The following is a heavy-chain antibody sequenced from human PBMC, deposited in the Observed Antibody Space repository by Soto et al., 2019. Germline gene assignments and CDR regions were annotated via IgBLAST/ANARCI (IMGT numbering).Heavy chain of an antibody. V-gene: IGHV1-2*02. D-gene: IGHD3-16*01. J-gene: IGHJ4*02. Sequence: QVQLVQSGAEVKKPGASVKVSCEASGFTFTDYFLNWVRQAPGQGLQWMGWIGPETGQTNLAQNFEGRVTLTANTSINTVYMILCGLSNEDTVVYYCARACRKIRANTNLGEASSGVVEYWGQGTLVSVSS. CDR1: GFTFTDYF. CDR3: ARACRKIRANTNLGEASSGVVEY. CDR2: IGPETGQT.